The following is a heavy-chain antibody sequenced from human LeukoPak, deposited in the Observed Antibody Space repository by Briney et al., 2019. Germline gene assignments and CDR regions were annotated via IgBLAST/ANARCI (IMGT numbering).Heavy chain of an antibody. V-gene: IGHV4-34*01. Sequence: SETLSLTCAVYGGSFSGYYWNWIRQPPGKGLEWIGEINHSGSTSYNPSLKSRVTISVDTSKNQLSLKLNSVTAADTAVYYCARGRRDGYNYVEYWGPGTLVTVSS. CDR2: INHSGST. J-gene: IGHJ4*02. D-gene: IGHD5-24*01. CDR3: ARGRRDGYNYVEY. CDR1: GGSFSGYY.